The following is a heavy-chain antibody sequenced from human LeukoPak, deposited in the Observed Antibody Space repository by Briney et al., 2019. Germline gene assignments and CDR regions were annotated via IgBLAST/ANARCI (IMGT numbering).Heavy chain of an antibody. CDR1: GFTFSSYS. CDR3: ARTLINYDSSGYYAFDAFDI. Sequence: TGGSLRLSCAASGFTFSSYSMNWVRQAPGKGLEWVSSISSSSSYIYYADSVKGRFTISRDNAKNSLYLQMNSLRAEDTAVYYCARTLINYDSSGYYAFDAFDIWGQGTMVTVSS. V-gene: IGHV3-21*01. D-gene: IGHD3-22*01. J-gene: IGHJ3*02. CDR2: ISSSSSYI.